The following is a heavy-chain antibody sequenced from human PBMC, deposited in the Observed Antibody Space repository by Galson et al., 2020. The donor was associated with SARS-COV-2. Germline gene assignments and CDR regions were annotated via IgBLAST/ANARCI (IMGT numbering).Heavy chain of an antibody. CDR3: PRDSTDLSGCYPYYFYC. CDR1: GFTFSSYW. CDR2: IKQDGSEK. D-gene: IGHD6-19*01. Sequence: GESLKISCAASGFTFSSYWMSWVRQAPGKGPEWLANIKQDGSEKYYVDSVKGRFTISRDNAKNSLYPQMNSLRAEDTTVYYCPRDSTDLSGCYPYYFYCWGLGTLVTVSS. J-gene: IGHJ4*02. V-gene: IGHV3-7*01.